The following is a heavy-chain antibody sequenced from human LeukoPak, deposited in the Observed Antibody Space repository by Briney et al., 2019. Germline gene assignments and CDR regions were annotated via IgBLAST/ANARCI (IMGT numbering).Heavy chain of an antibody. CDR1: GYTFTSFA. Sequence: GASVKVSCKASGYTFTSFAMNWVRQAPGQGLEWMGWINTNTGNPTYAQGFTGRFVFSLDTSVSTAYLQISSLKAEDTAVYYCARDRVLLWFGESYYFDYWGQGTLVTVSS. CDR2: INTNTGNP. CDR3: ARDRVLLWFGESYYFDY. V-gene: IGHV7-4-1*02. J-gene: IGHJ4*02. D-gene: IGHD3-10*01.